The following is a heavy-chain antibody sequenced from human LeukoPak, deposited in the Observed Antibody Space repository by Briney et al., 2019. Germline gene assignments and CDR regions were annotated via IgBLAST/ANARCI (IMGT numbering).Heavy chain of an antibody. J-gene: IGHJ4*02. CDR2: ISAYNGNT. D-gene: IGHD2-2*01. CDR1: GYTFTSYG. V-gene: IGHV1-18*01. Sequence: GALVNVSCKASGYTFTSYGISWVRQAPGHGLEWMGWISAYNGNTNYAQKLQGRVTMTTDTSTSTAYMELRSLRSDDTAVYYCARLVVPAAMSGGFDYWGQGTLVTVSS. CDR3: ARLVVPAAMSGGFDY.